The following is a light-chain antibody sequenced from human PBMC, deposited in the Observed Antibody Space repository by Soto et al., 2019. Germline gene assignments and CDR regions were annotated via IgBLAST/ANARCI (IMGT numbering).Light chain of an antibody. CDR2: GAS. Sequence: EIVLTQSPGTLSLSPGERATLSCRASQSVSSSYLAWYQQKSGQAPRLLIYGASSRATGIPDRFSGSGSGTDFTLTISSLEPEDFAVYYCQQNDNSPWTF. CDR3: QQNDNSPWT. J-gene: IGKJ1*01. CDR1: QSVSSSY. V-gene: IGKV3-20*01.